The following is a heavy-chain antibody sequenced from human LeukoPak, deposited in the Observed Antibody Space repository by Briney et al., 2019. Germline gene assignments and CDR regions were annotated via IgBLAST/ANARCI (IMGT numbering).Heavy chain of an antibody. Sequence: PGRSLRLSCTASGFTFVDYAMSWVRQAPGKGLEWVGFIRNKAYGGTTEYAASVKGRFTISRDDSKSIAYLQMNSLKTEDTAVYYCTRGTMFGVVSYYYYMDVWGKGTTVTVSS. D-gene: IGHD3-3*01. J-gene: IGHJ6*03. CDR1: GFTFVDYA. CDR3: TRGTMFGVVSYYYYMDV. V-gene: IGHV3-49*04. CDR2: IRNKAYGGTT.